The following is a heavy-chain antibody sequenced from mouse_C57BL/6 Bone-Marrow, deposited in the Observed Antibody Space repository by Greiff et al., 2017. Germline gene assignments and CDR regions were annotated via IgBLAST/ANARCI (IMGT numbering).Heavy chain of an antibody. V-gene: IGHV5-4*01. CDR3: ARGIYYWYFDV. CDR1: GFTFSSYA. D-gene: IGHD1-1*01. CDR2: ISDGGSYT. J-gene: IGHJ1*03. Sequence: EVQLVESGGGLVKPGGSLKLSCAASGFTFSSYAMSWVRQTPEKRLEWVATISDGGSYTYYPDNVKGRFTISRDNAKNNLYLQMSHLKSEDTAMYSCARGIYYWYFDVWGTGTTVTVSS.